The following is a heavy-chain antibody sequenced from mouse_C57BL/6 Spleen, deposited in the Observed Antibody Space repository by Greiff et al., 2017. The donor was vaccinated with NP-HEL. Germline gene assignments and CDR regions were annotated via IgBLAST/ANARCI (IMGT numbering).Heavy chain of an antibody. CDR2: IYPGDGDS. CDR3: ARYGGSAWFAY. V-gene: IGHV1-82*01. J-gene: IGHJ3*01. D-gene: IGHD1-1*01. CDR1: GYAFSSSW. Sequence: QVQLQQSGPELVKPGASVKISCKASGYAFSSSWMNWVKQRPGKGLEWIGRIYPGDGDSNYNGKLQGKATLTADKSSRKAYMQLSSLTSEDSAVYFCARYGGSAWFAYWGQGTLVTVSA.